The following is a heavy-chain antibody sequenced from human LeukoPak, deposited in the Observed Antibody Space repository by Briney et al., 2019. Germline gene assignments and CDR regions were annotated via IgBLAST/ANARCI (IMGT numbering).Heavy chain of an antibody. J-gene: IGHJ6*03. CDR1: GYTFTGYY. CDR2: INPSNSVT. CDR3: ARSPLKRDHGDFRYYYCMDV. V-gene: IGHV1-2*02. D-gene: IGHD4-17*01. Sequence: GASVKVSCKASGYTFTGYYMHWVRQAPGQGLEWMGWINPSNSVTNYAQKFQGRVMMTRDTSISTASMELSRLRSDDTAVYYCARSPLKRDHGDFRYYYCMDVWGKGTTVTISS.